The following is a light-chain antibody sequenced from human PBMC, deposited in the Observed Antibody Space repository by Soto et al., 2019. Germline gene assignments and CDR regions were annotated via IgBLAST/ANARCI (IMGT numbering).Light chain of an antibody. CDR1: STDVGDSNH. Sequence: QSALTQPASVSGSPGQSITISCTGTSTDVGDSNHVSWYQHHPGKAPKLIIYEVNYRPSGVSNRFSGSKSAYTASLTISGLQAEDEADYYCNSQTTSGIRVFGTGTKLTVL. J-gene: IGLJ1*01. V-gene: IGLV2-14*01. CDR3: NSQTTSGIRV. CDR2: EVN.